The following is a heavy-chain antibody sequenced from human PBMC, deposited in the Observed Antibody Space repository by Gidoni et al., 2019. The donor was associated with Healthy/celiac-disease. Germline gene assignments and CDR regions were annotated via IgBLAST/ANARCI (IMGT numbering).Heavy chain of an antibody. D-gene: IGHD3-22*01. Sequence: EVQLVESGGGLVKPGRSLRLSCTASGFTFGDYALRWFRQAPGKGLEWVGFIRSKAYGGTTEYAASVKGRFTISRDDSKSIAYLQMNSLKTEDTAVYYCTRKFDYYDSSGKSYYFDYWGQGTLVTVSS. V-gene: IGHV3-49*05. CDR3: TRKFDYYDSSGKSYYFDY. J-gene: IGHJ4*02. CDR2: IRSKAYGGTT. CDR1: GFTFGDYA.